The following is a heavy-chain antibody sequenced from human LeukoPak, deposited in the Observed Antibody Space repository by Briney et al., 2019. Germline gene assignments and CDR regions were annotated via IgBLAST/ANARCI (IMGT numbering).Heavy chain of an antibody. Sequence: GGSLRLSCAASGFTFSSYAMHWVRQAPGKGLEWVAVISYDGSNKYYADSVKGRFTISRDNSKNTLYLQMNSLRAEDTAVYYCARGPDYGDYVYCGQGTLVTVSS. CDR1: GFTFSSYA. D-gene: IGHD4-17*01. V-gene: IGHV3-30*04. CDR3: ARGPDYGDYVY. J-gene: IGHJ4*02. CDR2: ISYDGSNK.